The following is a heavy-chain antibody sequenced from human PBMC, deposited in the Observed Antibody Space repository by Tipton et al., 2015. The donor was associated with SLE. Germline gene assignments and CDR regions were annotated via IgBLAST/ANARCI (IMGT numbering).Heavy chain of an antibody. CDR2: INHSGST. CDR3: ATYSIPWYGWYFDL. Sequence: TLSLTCAVYGGSFSGYYWSWIRQPPGKGLDWNGEINHSGSTDYNPSLKSRVTISVDTSKNQFSLKLSSVTAADTAVYYCATYSIPWYGWYFDLWGRGPLVTVSS. J-gene: IGHJ2*01. CDR1: GGSFSGYY. D-gene: IGHD6-13*01. V-gene: IGHV4-34*01.